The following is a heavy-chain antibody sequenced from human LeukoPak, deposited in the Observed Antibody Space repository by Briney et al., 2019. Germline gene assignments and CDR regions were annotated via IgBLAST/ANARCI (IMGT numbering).Heavy chain of an antibody. D-gene: IGHD3-10*01. CDR1: GGSISSSSYY. CDR2: IYYSGST. CDR3: ARLYYGSGSFAYYYMDV. V-gene: IGHV4-39*01. Sequence: SETLSLTCTVSGGSISSSSYYWGWIRQPPGKGLEWIGSIYYSGSTYYNPSLKSRVTISVDTSKNQFSLKLSSVTAADTAVYYCARLYYGSGSFAYYYMDVWGKGTTVTVSS. J-gene: IGHJ6*03.